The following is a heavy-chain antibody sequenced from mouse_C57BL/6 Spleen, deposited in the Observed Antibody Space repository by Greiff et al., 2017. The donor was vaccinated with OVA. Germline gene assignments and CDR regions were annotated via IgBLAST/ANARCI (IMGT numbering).Heavy chain of an antibody. CDR3: ARGSNYDFDY. J-gene: IGHJ2*01. V-gene: IGHV1-4*01. Sequence: QVQLQQSGAELARPGASVKMSCKASGYTFTSYTMHWVKQRPGQGLEWIGYINPSSGYTKYNQKFKDKATLTADKSSSTAYMQLSSLTSEDSAVYYCARGSNYDFDYWGQVTTLTVSS. CDR2: INPSSGYT. D-gene: IGHD2-5*01. CDR1: GYTFTSYT.